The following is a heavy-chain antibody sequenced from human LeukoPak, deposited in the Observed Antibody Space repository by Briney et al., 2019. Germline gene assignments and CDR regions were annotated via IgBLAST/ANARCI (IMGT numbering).Heavy chain of an antibody. CDR2: IYYSGAT. J-gene: IGHJ4*02. CDR1: GGSINSYF. D-gene: IGHD3-10*01. Sequence: SETLSLTCTVSGGSINSYFWTWIRQPPGKGLEWIGYIYYSGATNFNPSLKSRVTISVDTSKNQFSLKLSSVTAADTAVYYCARETRGSGSYSNDYWGQGTLVTVSS. V-gene: IGHV4-59*12. CDR3: ARETRGSGSYSNDY.